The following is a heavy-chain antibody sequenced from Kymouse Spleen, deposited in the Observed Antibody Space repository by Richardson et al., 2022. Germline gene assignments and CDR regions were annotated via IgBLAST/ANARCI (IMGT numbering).Heavy chain of an antibody. CDR3: ARAEASDILTGYYPPYYYYYGMDV. Sequence: EVQLVESGGGLVKPGGSLRLSCAASGFTFSSYSMNWVRQAPGKGLEWVSSISSSSSYIYYADSVKGRFTISRDNAKNSLYLQMNSLRAEDTAVYYCARAEASDILTGYYPPYYYYYGMDVWGQGTTVTVSS. J-gene: IGHJ6*02. V-gene: IGHV3-21*03. CDR2: ISSSSSYI. CDR1: GFTFSSYS. D-gene: IGHD3-9*01.